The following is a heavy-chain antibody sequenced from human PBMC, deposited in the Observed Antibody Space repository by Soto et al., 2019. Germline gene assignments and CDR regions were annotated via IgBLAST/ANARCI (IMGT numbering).Heavy chain of an antibody. CDR2: INAGNGNT. Sequence: ASVKVSCKASGYTFTSYALHWVRQAPGQRLEWMGWINAGNGNTKYSQKFQGRVTITRDTSASTAYMELSSLRSEDTAVYYCARAVAVAADFDYWGQGTLVTVSS. CDR1: GYTFTSYA. D-gene: IGHD6-19*01. J-gene: IGHJ4*02. V-gene: IGHV1-3*01. CDR3: ARAVAVAADFDY.